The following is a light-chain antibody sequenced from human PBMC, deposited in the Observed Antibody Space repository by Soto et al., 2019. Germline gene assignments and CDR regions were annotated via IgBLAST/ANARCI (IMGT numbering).Light chain of an antibody. CDR1: SSDVGGYNY. CDR2: EVS. V-gene: IGLV2-14*01. CDR3: NSYTSGSNL. Sequence: QSALTQPASVSGSPGQSITISCTGTSSDVGGYNYVSWYQHHPGKAPKLMIYEVSYRPSGVSNRFSGSKSGNTASLTISGLQAEDEADYYCNSYTSGSNLVGGGTKLAVL. J-gene: IGLJ2*01.